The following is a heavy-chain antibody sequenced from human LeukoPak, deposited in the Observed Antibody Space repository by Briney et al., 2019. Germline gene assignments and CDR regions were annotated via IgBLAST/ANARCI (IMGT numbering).Heavy chain of an antibody. J-gene: IGHJ4*02. CDR1: GFTFDDYG. Sequence: GGPLRLSCAASGFTFDDYGMSWVRQAPGKGLEWVSGINWNGGSTGYADSVKGRFTISRDNAKNSLYLQMNSLRAEDTALYYCARRSNLGYCSSTSCYPQPIDYWGQGTLVTVSS. CDR3: ARRSNLGYCSSTSCYPQPIDY. CDR2: INWNGGST. V-gene: IGHV3-20*04. D-gene: IGHD2-2*01.